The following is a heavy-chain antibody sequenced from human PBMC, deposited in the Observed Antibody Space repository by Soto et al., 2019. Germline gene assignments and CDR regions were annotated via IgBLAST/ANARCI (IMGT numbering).Heavy chain of an antibody. D-gene: IGHD2-15*01. Sequence: PSETLSLTCTVSGGSIRSGGYYWSWIRQHPGKGLEWIGYIYYSGSTYYNPSLKSRVTISVDTSKNQFSLKLSSVTAADTAVYYCAREDSWYFDLWGRGTLVTVSS. CDR2: IYYSGST. J-gene: IGHJ2*01. CDR3: AREDSWYFDL. CDR1: GGSIRSGGYY. V-gene: IGHV4-31*03.